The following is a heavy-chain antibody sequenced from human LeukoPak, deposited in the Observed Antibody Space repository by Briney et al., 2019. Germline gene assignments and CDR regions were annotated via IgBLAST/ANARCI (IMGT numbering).Heavy chain of an antibody. CDR2: INHSGST. D-gene: IGHD5-18*01. CDR3: ARSGPEKPKYSYGDDY. Sequence: SETLSLTCAVYGGSFSGYYWSWIRQPPGNGLEWIGEINHSGSTNYNPSLKSRVTISVDTSKNQFSLKLSSVTAADTAVYYCARSGPEKPKYSYGDDYWGQGTLVTVSS. J-gene: IGHJ4*02. CDR1: GGSFSGYY. V-gene: IGHV4-34*01.